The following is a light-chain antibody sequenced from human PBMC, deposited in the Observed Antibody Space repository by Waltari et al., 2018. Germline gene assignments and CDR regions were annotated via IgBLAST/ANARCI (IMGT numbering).Light chain of an antibody. Sequence: QPVLTQPPSSSASPGDSARLTCTLPSDINVGNFIIYWYQQKPGSPPRFLRYHKSDSEKAQGSGFPSRFSGSKDASANAGILLISGLQSEDEADYYCMFWPNNVWVFGGGTKLTVL. J-gene: IGLJ3*02. CDR2: HKSDSEK. CDR3: MFWPNNVWV. CDR1: SDINVGNFI. V-gene: IGLV5-37*01.